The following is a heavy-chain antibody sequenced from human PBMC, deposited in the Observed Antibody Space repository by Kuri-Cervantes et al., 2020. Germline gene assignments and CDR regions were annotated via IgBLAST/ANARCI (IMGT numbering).Heavy chain of an antibody. Sequence: AAEKDSCKATGYIFTNYQMHWGGQPPGQGLEWMGITNSGSGSTSYVQKFQGRVSMTRDTSTSTVYMELNSLTSDDTAVYYWARNPCRCGSCYNGFDPWGQGTLVTVSS. CDR3: ARNPCRCGSCYNGFDP. J-gene: IGHJ5*02. D-gene: IGHD2-15*01. CDR2: TNSGSGST. CDR1: GYIFTNYQ. V-gene: IGHV1-46*01.